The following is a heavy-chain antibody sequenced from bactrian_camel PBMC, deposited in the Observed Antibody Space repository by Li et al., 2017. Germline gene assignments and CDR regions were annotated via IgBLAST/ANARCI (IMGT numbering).Heavy chain of an antibody. CDR3: ATHLGSWPIGSGVTGLNY. CDR2: INSGGGST. V-gene: IGHV3S31*01. J-gene: IGHJ4*01. CDR1: GFTFSINA. D-gene: IGHD6*01. Sequence: DVQLVESGGGLVQPGGSLRLSCAASGFTFSINAMSWARQAPGKELEWVSGINSGGGSTYYADSVKGRFTISRDNAKNTLHLQMDTLKTEDTAVYYCATHLGSWPIGSGVTGLNYWGQGTQVTVS.